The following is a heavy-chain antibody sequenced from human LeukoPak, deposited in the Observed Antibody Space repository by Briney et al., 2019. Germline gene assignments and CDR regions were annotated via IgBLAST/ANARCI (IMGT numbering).Heavy chain of an antibody. D-gene: IGHD2-2*01. V-gene: IGHV4-59*01. J-gene: IGHJ4*02. Sequence: SETLSLTCSVSGGSISSYYWSWIRQPPGKGLEWIGYIYYNGRTHYNPSLEGRVTISVDTSKNQFSLQLHSVTAADTAVYYCARVFCSSTSCQKTFDYWGQGSLVTVSS. CDR1: GGSISSYY. CDR3: ARVFCSSTSCQKTFDY. CDR2: IYYNGRT.